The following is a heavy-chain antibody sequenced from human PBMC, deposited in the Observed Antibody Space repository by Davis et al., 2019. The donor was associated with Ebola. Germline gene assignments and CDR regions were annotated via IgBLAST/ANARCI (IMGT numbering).Heavy chain of an antibody. V-gene: IGHV1-18*01. CDR3: ARYRAVAGTQYYGMDV. Sequence: AASVKVSCKASGYTFSTYGISWVRQAPGQGLEWMGCFSAYNGNTNFAQKLQGRVTMTTDTSTSTAYMELSSLRSEDTAVYYCARYRAVAGTQYYGMDVWGQGTTVTVSS. CDR1: GYTFSTYG. J-gene: IGHJ6*02. D-gene: IGHD6-19*01. CDR2: FSAYNGNT.